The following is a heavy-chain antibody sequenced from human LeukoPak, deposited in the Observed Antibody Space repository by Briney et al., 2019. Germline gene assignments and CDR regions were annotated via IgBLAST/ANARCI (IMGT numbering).Heavy chain of an antibody. CDR2: IASDGSGT. Sequence: GGSLRLSCAASGFTFSSYWMNWVCQAPGKGLVWVSRIASDGSGTTYANSVKGRLGISRDNAKNTQYLQMNSLRVENTAVYYCARLRPQGNDYWGQGTLVTVPS. J-gene: IGHJ4*02. V-gene: IGHV3-74*01. D-gene: IGHD3-10*01. CDR1: GFTFSSYW. CDR3: ARLRPQGNDY.